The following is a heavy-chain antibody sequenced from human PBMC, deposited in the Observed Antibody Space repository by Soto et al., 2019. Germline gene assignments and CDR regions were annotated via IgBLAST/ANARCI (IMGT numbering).Heavy chain of an antibody. CDR3: AKEDCSSTSCYLLPGMDV. CDR2: ISYDGSNK. Sequence: GGSLRLSCAASGFTFSSYGMHWVRQAPGKGLEWVAVISYDGSNKYYADSVKGRFTISRDDSKNTLYLQMNSLRAEDTAVYYCAKEDCSSTSCYLLPGMDVWGQGTTVTVSS. V-gene: IGHV3-30*18. CDR1: GFTFSSYG. J-gene: IGHJ6*02. D-gene: IGHD2-2*01.